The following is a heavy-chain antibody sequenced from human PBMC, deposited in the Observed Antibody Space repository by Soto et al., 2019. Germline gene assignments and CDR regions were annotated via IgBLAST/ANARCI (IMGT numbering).Heavy chain of an antibody. CDR3: ARSWKGLYQYYFDY. CDR2: ISSSSSYI. Sequence: GGSLRLSCAASGFTFSSYSMNWVRQAPGKGLEWVSSISSSSSYIYYADSVKGRFTISRDNAKNSLYLQMNSLRAEDTAVYYCARSWKGLYQYYFDYWGQGTLVTVSS. D-gene: IGHD2-2*02. CDR1: GFTFSSYS. V-gene: IGHV3-21*01. J-gene: IGHJ4*02.